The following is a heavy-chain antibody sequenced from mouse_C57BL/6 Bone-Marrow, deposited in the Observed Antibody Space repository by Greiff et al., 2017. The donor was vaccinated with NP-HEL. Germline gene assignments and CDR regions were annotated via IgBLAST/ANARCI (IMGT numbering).Heavy chain of an antibody. V-gene: IGHV14-4*01. Sequence: EVQLQQSGAELVRPGASVKLSCTASGFNIKDDYMHWVKQRPEQGLEWIGWIDPENGDTEYASKFQGKATITAHTSSNTAYLQLSILTSEDTAVYYCTTIYDGSWLAYWGQGTLVTVSA. CDR2: IDPENGDT. J-gene: IGHJ3*01. CDR3: TTIYDGSWLAY. D-gene: IGHD2-3*01. CDR1: GFNIKDDY.